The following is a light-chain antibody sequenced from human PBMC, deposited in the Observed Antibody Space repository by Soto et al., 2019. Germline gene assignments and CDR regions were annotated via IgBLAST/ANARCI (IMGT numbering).Light chain of an antibody. CDR1: SSDVGGYNY. V-gene: IGLV2-14*03. J-gene: IGLJ1*01. Sequence: QSVRTQPASVSGSPGQSITISCTGTSSDVGGYNYVSWYQHHPGKAPKLIIYDVTNRPSGVSNPFSGSKSGNTASLTISGLQPEDEADYYCSSYTTSNTRQIVFGTGTKSPS. CDR3: SSYTTSNTRQIV. CDR2: DVT.